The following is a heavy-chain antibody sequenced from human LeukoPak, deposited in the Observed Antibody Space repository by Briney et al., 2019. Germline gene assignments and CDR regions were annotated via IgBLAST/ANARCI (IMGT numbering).Heavy chain of an antibody. D-gene: IGHD3-10*01. Sequence: SETLSLTCTVSGGSISSHYWSWIRQPPGKGPEWIGYIYYSGSTNYNPSLKSRVTISVDTSKNQFSLKLSSVTAADTAVYYCASLLWFGASEGAFDIWGQGTKVTVSS. V-gene: IGHV4-59*11. J-gene: IGHJ3*02. CDR2: IYYSGST. CDR3: ASLLWFGASEGAFDI. CDR1: GGSISSHY.